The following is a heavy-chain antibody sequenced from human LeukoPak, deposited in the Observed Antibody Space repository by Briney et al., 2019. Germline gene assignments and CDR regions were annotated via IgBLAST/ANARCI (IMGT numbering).Heavy chain of an antibody. Sequence: GSLRLSCAASGFTFSSYSMNWVRQAPGKGLEWVSSISSSSSYIYYADSVKGRFTISRDNAKNSLYLQMNSLRAEDTAVYYCARDRHSSGYIFDYWGQGTLATVSS. V-gene: IGHV3-21*01. J-gene: IGHJ4*02. CDR2: ISSSSSYI. CDR3: ARDRHSSGYIFDY. D-gene: IGHD3-22*01. CDR1: GFTFSSYS.